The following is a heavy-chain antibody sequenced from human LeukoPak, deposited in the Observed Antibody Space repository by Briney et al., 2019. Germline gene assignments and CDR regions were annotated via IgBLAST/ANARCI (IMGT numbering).Heavy chain of an antibody. CDR2: IYPISGGT. J-gene: IGHJ4*02. CDR1: GYTFTGYY. Sequence: ASVKVSCKACGYTFTGYYMHWVRQAAGQGLEWMGWIYPISGGTNYAQKFQGRVTMTRDTSISTAYMELSRLRSDGTAVYYCARSRGGIAAAGSDYWGEGTLVTVSS. D-gene: IGHD6-13*01. V-gene: IGHV1-2*02. CDR3: ARSRGGIAAAGSDY.